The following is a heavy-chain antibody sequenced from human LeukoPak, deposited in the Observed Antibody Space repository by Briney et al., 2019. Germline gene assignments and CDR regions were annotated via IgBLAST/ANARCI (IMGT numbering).Heavy chain of an antibody. CDR2: ISGSGGST. CDR1: GFTFSSYA. D-gene: IGHD3-22*01. V-gene: IGHV3-23*01. Sequence: GGSLRLSCAASGFTFSSYAMSWVRQAPGKGLEWVSAISGSGGSTYYADSVKGRFTISRDNSKNTLYLQMNSLRAEDTAVYYCAKDLRPYYGSSGYAVYWGQGTLVTVSS. J-gene: IGHJ4*02. CDR3: AKDLRPYYGSSGYAVY.